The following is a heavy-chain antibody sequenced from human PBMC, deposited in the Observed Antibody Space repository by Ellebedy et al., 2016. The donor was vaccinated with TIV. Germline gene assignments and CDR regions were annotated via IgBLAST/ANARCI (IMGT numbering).Heavy chain of an antibody. V-gene: IGHV3-30*01. CDR3: ASRPTVTSAFEI. CDR1: GFTFSSCA. J-gene: IGHJ3*02. CDR2: ISYDGSNK. D-gene: IGHD4-17*01. Sequence: GESLKISCAASGFTFSSCAMHWVRQAPGKGLEWVAVISYDGSNKYYADSVKGRFTISRDNSKNTLYLQMNSLRPEDTAVYYCASRPTVTSAFEIWGQGTMVTVSS.